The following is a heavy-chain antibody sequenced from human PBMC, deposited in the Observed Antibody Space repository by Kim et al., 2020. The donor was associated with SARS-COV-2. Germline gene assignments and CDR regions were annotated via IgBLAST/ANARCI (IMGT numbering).Heavy chain of an antibody. CDR1: GYTFTSYA. Sequence: ASVKVSCKASGYTFTSYAMNWVRQAPGQGLEWTGWINTQTGNPTFAQGFTGRFVFSLDTSVSTAYLQLSSLKAEDTAVYYCARVEVTTVTTFVYLGQGTRVTVSS. V-gene: IGHV7-4-1*02. J-gene: IGHJ4*02. D-gene: IGHD4-4*01. CDR2: INTQTGNP. CDR3: ARVEVTTVTTFVY.